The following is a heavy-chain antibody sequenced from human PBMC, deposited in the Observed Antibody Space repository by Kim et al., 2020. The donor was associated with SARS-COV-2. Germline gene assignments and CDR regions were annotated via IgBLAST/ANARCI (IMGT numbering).Heavy chain of an antibody. CDR3: AKTRVRDVRLNYYYYHMDV. CDR1: GGSFGSYA. J-gene: IGHJ6*02. Sequence: SVKVFCKASGGSFGSYAISWVRQAPGQGLEWMGGVIPIFGTTNSAQKFQGRVIITADESTTTAYMELSSLESEDTAVYYCAKTRVRDVRLNYYYYHMDVWGQGTTLTVSS. D-gene: IGHD3-10*02. V-gene: IGHV1-69*13. CDR2: VIPIFGTT.